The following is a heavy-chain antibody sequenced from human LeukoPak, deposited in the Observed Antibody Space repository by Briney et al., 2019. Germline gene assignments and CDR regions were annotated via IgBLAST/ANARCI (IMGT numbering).Heavy chain of an antibody. V-gene: IGHV3-30*18. J-gene: IGHJ4*02. D-gene: IGHD3-22*01. Sequence: LSLTCAVYGGSFSGYYWSWVRQAPGKGLEWVAVISYDGSNKYYADSVKGRFTISRDNSKNTLYLQMNSLRAEDTAVYYCAKLPYYYDSSGWDYWGQGTLVTVSS. CDR1: GGSFSGYY. CDR3: AKLPYYYDSSGWDY. CDR2: ISYDGSNK.